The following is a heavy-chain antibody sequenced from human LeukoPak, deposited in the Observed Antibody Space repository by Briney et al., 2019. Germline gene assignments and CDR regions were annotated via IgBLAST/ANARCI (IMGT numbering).Heavy chain of an antibody. CDR2: IIPILGIA. D-gene: IGHD3-22*01. CDR1: GGTFSSYA. V-gene: IGHV1-69*04. CDR3: ARDLQRWYYDSSGYGMPDY. Sequence: GASVKVSCKASGGTFSSYAISWVRQAPGQGFEWMGRIIPILGIANYAQKFQGRVTITADKSTSTAYMELSSLRSEDTAVYYCARDLQRWYYDSSGYGMPDYWGQGTWSPSPQ. J-gene: IGHJ4*02.